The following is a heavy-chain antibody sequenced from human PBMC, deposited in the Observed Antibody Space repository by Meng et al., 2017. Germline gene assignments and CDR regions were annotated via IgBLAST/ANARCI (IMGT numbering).Heavy chain of an antibody. V-gene: IGHV1-18*01. D-gene: IGHD3-22*01. CDR2: INSYSGDT. CDR3: AREERGSGDS. J-gene: IGHJ5*02. CDR1: GYILASYG. Sequence: QVQLVQSGAEVKKPGASVKVSCKASGYILASYGIHVVRQAPGQGLEWIGWINSYSGDTNYTQTLQGRVTLTKEPSTSTAYMELRSLRSDDTAVYYCAREERGSGDSWGQGTLVTVPS.